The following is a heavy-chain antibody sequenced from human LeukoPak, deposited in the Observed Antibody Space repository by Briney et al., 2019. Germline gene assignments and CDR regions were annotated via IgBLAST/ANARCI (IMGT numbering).Heavy chain of an antibody. D-gene: IGHD6-13*01. CDR3: AKGGIGAAGFDY. Sequence: GGSLRLSCAASDFAFSSYAMSWVRQAPGKGLEWVSVISSSAGSTYYADSVKGRFTISRDNSKSTLYLQMNSLRVEDTAVYYCAKGGIGAAGFDYWGQGTLVTVSS. J-gene: IGHJ4*02. CDR1: DFAFSSYA. V-gene: IGHV3-23*01. CDR2: ISSSAGST.